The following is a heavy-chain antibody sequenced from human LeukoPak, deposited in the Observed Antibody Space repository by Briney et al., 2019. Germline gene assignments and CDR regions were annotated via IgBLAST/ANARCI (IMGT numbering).Heavy chain of an antibody. J-gene: IGHJ4*02. CDR3: AKKRLAVADY. V-gene: IGHV3-23*01. CDR2: ISGSGGST. Sequence: GGSLRLSCAASGFSFSNYWMHWVRQPPGKGLEWVSAISGSGGSTYYADSVKGRFTISRDNSKNTLYLQMNSLRAEDTAVYYCAKKRLAVADYWGQGTLVTVSS. CDR1: GFSFSNYW. D-gene: IGHD6-19*01.